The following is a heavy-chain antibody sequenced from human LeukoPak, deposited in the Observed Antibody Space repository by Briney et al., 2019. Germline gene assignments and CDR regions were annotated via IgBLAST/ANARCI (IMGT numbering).Heavy chain of an antibody. V-gene: IGHV3-23*01. CDR3: AKDLVEYSSSYVFDY. D-gene: IGHD6-6*01. J-gene: IGHJ4*02. CDR1: GFTFSSYA. CDR2: ISGSGGST. Sequence: PGGSLRLSCAASGFTFSSYAMSWVRQAPGKGLEWVSAISGSGGSTYYADSVKGRFTISRDNSKNTLYLQMNSLRAEDTAVYYCAKDLVEYSSSYVFDYWGQGTLVTVSS.